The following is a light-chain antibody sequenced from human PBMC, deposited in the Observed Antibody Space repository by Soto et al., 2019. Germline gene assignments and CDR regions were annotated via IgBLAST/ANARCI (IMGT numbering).Light chain of an antibody. CDR2: GAS. CDR1: QSVRTN. CDR3: QQYNDNWPT. J-gene: IGKJ1*01. Sequence: EIVLTQSPGTLSLSLGERATLSCRASQSVRTNLAWYQHKPGHSPRLLIYGASNTATGFPARFTGSGSGTEFTLTIRSLQSADFAVYDCQQYNDNWPTFGQGTKVDI. V-gene: IGKV3-15*01.